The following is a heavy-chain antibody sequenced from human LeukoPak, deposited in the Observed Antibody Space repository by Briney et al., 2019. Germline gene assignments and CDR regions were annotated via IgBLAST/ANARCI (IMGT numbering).Heavy chain of an antibody. Sequence: ASVKVSCKASGYTFTGYYMHWVRQAPGQGLEWMGRINPNSGATHYAQKFQGRVTMTRDTSISTAYMELSRLRSDDTAVYYCAAMTTVTYDNYYYYYMDVWGKGTTVTVSS. J-gene: IGHJ6*03. CDR1: GYTFTGYY. V-gene: IGHV1-2*06. CDR2: INPNSGAT. D-gene: IGHD4-17*01. CDR3: AAMTTVTYDNYYYYYMDV.